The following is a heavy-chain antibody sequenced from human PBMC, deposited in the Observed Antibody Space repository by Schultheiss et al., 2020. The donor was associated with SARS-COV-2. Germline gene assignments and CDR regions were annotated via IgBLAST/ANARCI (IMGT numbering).Heavy chain of an antibody. CDR1: GFTFSSYD. J-gene: IGHJ3*02. V-gene: IGHV3-13*01. Sequence: GGSLRLSCAASGFTFSSYDMHWVHQATGKGLEWVSAIGTAGDTYYPGSVKGRFTISRENAKNSLYLQMNSLRAEDTAVYYCARGVTSGGSYSFDAFDIWGQGTMVTVSS. CDR2: IGTAGDT. D-gene: IGHD1-26*01. CDR3: ARGVTSGGSYSFDAFDI.